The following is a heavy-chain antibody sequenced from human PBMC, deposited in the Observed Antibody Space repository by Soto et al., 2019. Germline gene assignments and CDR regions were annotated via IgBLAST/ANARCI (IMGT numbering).Heavy chain of an antibody. CDR2: ISLYSDGT. J-gene: IGHJ5*02. CDR3: ARVVPGAEAWFGP. CDR1: GYTFSNYG. V-gene: IGHV1-18*01. D-gene: IGHD2-2*01. Sequence: ASVKVSCKTSGYTFSNYGITWVRQAPGQPLEWLGWISLYSDGTNYAQKFQGRVSMTTDTSTTTAYMELRSLRSGDTAGYYCARVVPGAEAWFGPWGQGTLVTVSS.